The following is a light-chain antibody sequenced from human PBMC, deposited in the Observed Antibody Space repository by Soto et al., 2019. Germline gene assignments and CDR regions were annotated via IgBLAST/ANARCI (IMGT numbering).Light chain of an antibody. CDR3: AAWDDSLNGVV. CDR2: GNN. V-gene: IGLV1-44*01. J-gene: IGLJ2*01. Sequence: QSVLTQPPSASGTPGQRVTISCSGSSSNIGSNTVNWYLQLPGTAPKVLIYGNNQRPSGVPDRFSGSKSGTSASLAISGLQSEDEADYYCAAWDDSLNGVVFGGGTKLTVL. CDR1: SSNIGSNT.